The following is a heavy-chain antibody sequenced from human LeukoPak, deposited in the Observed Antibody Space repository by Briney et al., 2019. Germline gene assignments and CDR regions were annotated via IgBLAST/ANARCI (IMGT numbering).Heavy chain of an antibody. CDR2: IYYSGST. CDR1: GGSISSYY. D-gene: IGHD5-18*01. V-gene: IGHV4-59*08. J-gene: IGHJ4*02. Sequence: SETLSLTCTVSGGSISSYYWSWIRQPPGKGLEWIGYIYYSGSTNYNPSLKSRVTISVDTSKNQFSLKLSSVTAADTAVYYCARPGYSYGSNFDYWGQGTLVTVSS. CDR3: ARPGYSYGSNFDY.